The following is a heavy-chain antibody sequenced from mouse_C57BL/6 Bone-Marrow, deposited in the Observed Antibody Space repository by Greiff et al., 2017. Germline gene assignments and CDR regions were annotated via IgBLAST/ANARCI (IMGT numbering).Heavy chain of an antibody. CDR3: ARGGDYYGSSSFAY. V-gene: IGHV1-53*01. Sequence: VQLQQSGTELVKPGASVKLSCKASGYTFTSYWMHWVKQRPGQGLEWIGNINPSNGGTNYNEKFKSKATMTVDKSSSTAYMQLSSLTSEDAAVYYCARGGDYYGSSSFAYWGQGTLVTVSA. CDR2: INPSNGGT. CDR1: GYTFTSYW. J-gene: IGHJ3*01. D-gene: IGHD1-1*01.